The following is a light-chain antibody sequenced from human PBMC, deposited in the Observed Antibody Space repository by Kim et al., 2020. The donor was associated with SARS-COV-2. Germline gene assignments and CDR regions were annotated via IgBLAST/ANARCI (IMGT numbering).Light chain of an antibody. Sequence: GQRVTISCSGSSSNVGFHFVNWYQQLPGTAPKVFIYNDNQRPSGVPDRFSGSRSGTSASLAISGLQSEDEADYYCATWDVSLNGWVFGGGTQLTVL. J-gene: IGLJ3*02. CDR1: SSNVGFHF. CDR3: ATWDVSLNGWV. V-gene: IGLV1-44*01. CDR2: NDN.